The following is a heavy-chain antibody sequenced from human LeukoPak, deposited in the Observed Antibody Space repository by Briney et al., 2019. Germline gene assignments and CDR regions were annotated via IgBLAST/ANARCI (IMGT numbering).Heavy chain of an antibody. J-gene: IGHJ3*02. Sequence: GGSLRLSCAASGFTFSSYAMHWVRQAPGKGLGWVAVISYDGSNKYYADSVKGRFTISRDNSKNTLYLQMNSLRAEDTAVYYCARAEVVVVAATLFAFDIWGQGTMVTVSS. CDR2: ISYDGSNK. CDR3: ARAEVVVVAATLFAFDI. V-gene: IGHV3-30-3*01. CDR1: GFTFSSYA. D-gene: IGHD2-15*01.